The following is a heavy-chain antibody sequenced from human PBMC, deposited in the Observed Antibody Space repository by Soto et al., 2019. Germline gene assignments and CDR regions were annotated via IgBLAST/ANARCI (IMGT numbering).Heavy chain of an antibody. CDR2: ISYGGGTT. Sequence: GGSLRLSCAASEFTFSNYAMSWVRQAPGKGLEWVSAISYGGGTTYYADSVKGRFTISRDNSKNTLYLQMNSLRAEDTAVYICAKNPGYYYDSTGYHFDYWGQGTLVTVSS. CDR1: EFTFSNYA. J-gene: IGHJ4*02. D-gene: IGHD3-22*01. CDR3: AKNPGYYYDSTGYHFDY. V-gene: IGHV3-23*01.